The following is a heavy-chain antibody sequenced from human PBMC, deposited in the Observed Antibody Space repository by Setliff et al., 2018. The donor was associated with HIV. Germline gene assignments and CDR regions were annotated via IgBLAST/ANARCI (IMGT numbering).Heavy chain of an antibody. CDR3: ASRGETRPFDY. J-gene: IGHJ4*02. D-gene: IGHD3-16*01. Sequence: PGGSLRLSCAASGFTFSSFSMNWVRQPPGKGLEWIGEINHGGSTNYNPSLKSRVTISVDTSKNQFSLKLSSVTAADTAVYYCASRGETRPFDYWGQGTLVTVSS. CDR2: INHGGST. CDR1: GFTFSSFS. V-gene: IGHV4-34*01.